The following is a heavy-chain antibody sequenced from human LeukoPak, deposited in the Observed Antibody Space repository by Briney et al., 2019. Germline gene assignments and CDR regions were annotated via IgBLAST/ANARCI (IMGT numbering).Heavy chain of an antibody. CDR3: ARGTPMSRSGWLLDDDY. CDR1: GGTFSSYA. CDR2: IIPIFGTA. D-gene: IGHD6-19*01. J-gene: IGHJ4*02. Sequence: SVKVSCKASGGTFSSYAISWVRQAPGQGLEWMGGIIPIFGTANYAQKFQGRVTNTTDESTSTAYMELSSLRSDDTAVYYCARGTPMSRSGWLLDDDYWGQGTLVTVSS. V-gene: IGHV1-69*05.